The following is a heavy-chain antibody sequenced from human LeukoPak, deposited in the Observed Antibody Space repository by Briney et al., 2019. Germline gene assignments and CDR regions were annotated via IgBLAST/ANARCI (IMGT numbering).Heavy chain of an antibody. D-gene: IGHD2-2*01. CDR2: IIPIFGTA. Sequence: ASVKVSCKASGGTFSSYAISWVRQAPGQGLEWMGGIIPIFGTANYAQKFQGRVTITADESTSTAYMELSSLRSEDTAVYYCARGRDIVVVPYYYYYYMDVWGIGTTVTVSS. J-gene: IGHJ6*03. CDR3: ARGRDIVVVPYYYYYYMDV. CDR1: GGTFSSYA. V-gene: IGHV1-69*01.